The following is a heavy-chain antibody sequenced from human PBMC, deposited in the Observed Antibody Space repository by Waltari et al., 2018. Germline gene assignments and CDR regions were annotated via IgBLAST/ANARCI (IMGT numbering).Heavy chain of an antibody. J-gene: IGHJ5*02. V-gene: IGHV4-34*01. CDR1: GGSFSGYY. CDR3: ARGGPYSNIAAAGINWFDP. Sequence: QVQLQQWGAGLLKPSETLSLTCAVYGGSFSGYYWSWIRQPPGKGLEWIGELNHNGRRNYNPPLTSRVTRSVDTAKNQFSLKLSSVTAADTAGYYCARGGPYSNIAAAGINWFDPWGQGTLVTVSS. CDR2: LNHNGRR. D-gene: IGHD6-13*01.